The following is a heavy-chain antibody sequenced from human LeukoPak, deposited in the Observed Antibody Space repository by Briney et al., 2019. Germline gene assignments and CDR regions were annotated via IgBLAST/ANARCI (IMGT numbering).Heavy chain of an antibody. Sequence: SETLFLTCTVSGGSISGYYWSWIRQPAGKRLEWIGRIHTSGSTNYNPSLKSRVTMSVGTSKNQFSLKLSSVTAADTAVYYCARGSTNYYYMDVWGKGTTVTVSS. D-gene: IGHD4-11*01. J-gene: IGHJ6*03. CDR1: GGSISGYY. CDR2: IHTSGST. CDR3: ARGSTNYYYMDV. V-gene: IGHV4-4*07.